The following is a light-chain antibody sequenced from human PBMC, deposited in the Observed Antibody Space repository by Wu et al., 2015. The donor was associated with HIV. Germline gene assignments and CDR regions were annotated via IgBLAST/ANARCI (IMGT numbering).Light chain of an antibody. Sequence: EILMTQSPATLSVSAGETVTLSCGASQSVRANLAWYQHKRGQAPRLVISGASTRATGIPARFSGSASGTDFTLTISSLQSEDFAVYYCQQRSNWPRGLTFGGGTKVEIK. CDR3: QQRSNWPRGLT. V-gene: IGKV3-15*01. J-gene: IGKJ4*01. CDR2: GAS. CDR1: QSVRAN.